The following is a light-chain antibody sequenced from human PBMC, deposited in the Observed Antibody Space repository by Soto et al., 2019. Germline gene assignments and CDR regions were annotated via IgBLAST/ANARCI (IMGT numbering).Light chain of an antibody. CDR2: KAS. Sequence: DIQMTQSPSTLSASVGDRVPITCRASQSISSWLAWYQQKPGKAPKLLIYKASSLESGVPSRFSGSGSGTEFTPTISSLQPDDFATYYCQQYNSYSWTFGQGTKVDIK. CDR3: QQYNSYSWT. J-gene: IGKJ1*01. CDR1: QSISSW. V-gene: IGKV1-5*03.